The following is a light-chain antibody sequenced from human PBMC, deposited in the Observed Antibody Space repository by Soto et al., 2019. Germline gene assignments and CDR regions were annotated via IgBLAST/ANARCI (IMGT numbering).Light chain of an antibody. CDR2: GAS. CDR1: QSVSSSY. CDR3: QQYGSSPWT. J-gene: IGKJ1*01. V-gene: IGKV3-20*01. Sequence: EIGFTESPGNLSLSPGERSNLFRRASQSVSSSYLAWYQQKPGQAPRLLIYGASSRATGIPDRFSGSGSGTDFTLTISSLEPEDFAVYYCQQYGSSPWTFGQGTKVDIK.